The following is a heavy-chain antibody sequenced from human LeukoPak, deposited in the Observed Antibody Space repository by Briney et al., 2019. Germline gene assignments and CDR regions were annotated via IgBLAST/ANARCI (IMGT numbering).Heavy chain of an antibody. Sequence: PSETLSLTCAVYGGSFSGYYWSWIRQPPGKGLEWIGEINHSGSTNYNPSLKSRVTISVDTSKNQFSLRLSSVTAADTAVYYCARGGLTGGFDSWGQGILVTVSS. D-gene: IGHD1-14*01. CDR1: GGSFSGYY. V-gene: IGHV4-34*01. J-gene: IGHJ4*02. CDR3: ARGGLTGGFDS. CDR2: INHSGST.